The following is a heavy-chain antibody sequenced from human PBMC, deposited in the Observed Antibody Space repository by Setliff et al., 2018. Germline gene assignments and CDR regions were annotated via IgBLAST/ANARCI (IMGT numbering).Heavy chain of an antibody. J-gene: IGHJ6*03. Sequence: SETLSLTCSVSGGSISRYFWSWIRQTPGKGLEWIGHIYIGGSANYNPSLKSRVTMSIDTSKNQFSLKLNSVTAADMAVYYCAREQWLDPPGYYYMDVWAKGTTVTVSS. CDR1: GGSISRYF. D-gene: IGHD6-19*01. V-gene: IGHV4-4*07. CDR2: IYIGGSA. CDR3: AREQWLDPPGYYYMDV.